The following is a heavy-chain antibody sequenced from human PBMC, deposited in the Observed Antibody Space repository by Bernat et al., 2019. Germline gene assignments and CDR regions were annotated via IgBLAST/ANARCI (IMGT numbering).Heavy chain of an antibody. Sequence: QVQLQESGPGLVKPSQTLSLTCTVSVGSISSGDYYWRCIRQPPGKGLEWIGYIYYSGRTYYNPSLKSRVTLTVDTSKNEFSRKLSSVTDADTAVYYCGRTTIRDDYWGQGTLVTVSS. J-gene: IGHJ4*02. CDR1: VGSISSGDYY. CDR3: GRTTIRDDY. D-gene: IGHD1-1*01. CDR2: IYYSGRT. V-gene: IGHV4-30-4*01.